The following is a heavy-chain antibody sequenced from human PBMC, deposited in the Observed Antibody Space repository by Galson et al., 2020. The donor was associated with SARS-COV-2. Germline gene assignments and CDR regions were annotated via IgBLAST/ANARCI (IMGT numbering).Heavy chain of an antibody. CDR3: AKDVGPGHFDSSGYLGGFDF. Sequence: GGSLRLSCAASGFSSDAYAMHWVRQAPGKGLEWVSGINWNRGTIGYADSVKGRFTISRDNNKEALYLQMSNLSVEDTAVYFCAKDVGPGHFDSSGYLGGFDFWGQGTLVTVSS. J-gene: IGHJ4*02. CDR1: GFSSDAYA. D-gene: IGHD3-22*01. CDR2: INWNRGTI. V-gene: IGHV3-9*02.